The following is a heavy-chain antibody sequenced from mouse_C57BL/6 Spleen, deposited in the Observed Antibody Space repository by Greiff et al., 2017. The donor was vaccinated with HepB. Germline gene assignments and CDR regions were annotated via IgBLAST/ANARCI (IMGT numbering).Heavy chain of an antibody. D-gene: IGHD1-1*01. CDR3: TIEEYYGSSP. J-gene: IGHJ2*01. CDR2: IDPETGGT. Sequence: QVQLQQSGAELVRPGASVTLSCKASGYTFTDYEMHWVKQTPVHGLEWIGAIDPETGGTAYNQKFKGKAILTADKSSSTAYMELRSLTSEDSAVYYCTIEEYYGSSPWGQGTTLTVSS. CDR1: GYTFTDYE. V-gene: IGHV1-15*01.